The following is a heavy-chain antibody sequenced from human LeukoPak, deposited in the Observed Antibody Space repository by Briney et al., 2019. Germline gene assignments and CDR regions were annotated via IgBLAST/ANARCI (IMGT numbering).Heavy chain of an antibody. V-gene: IGHV4-59*11. CDR1: GGSISNHY. D-gene: IGHD6-6*01. CDR3: AREGGVARPGLDY. J-gene: IGHJ4*02. Sequence: PSETLSLTCSVFGGSISNHYWSWIRQAPGKTLEYIGNIYSSGSTYCNPSPKSRLIISLDTSQNQFSLRLTSVGAADTAVYYCAREGGVARPGLDYWGQGTLVAVSS. CDR2: IYSSGST.